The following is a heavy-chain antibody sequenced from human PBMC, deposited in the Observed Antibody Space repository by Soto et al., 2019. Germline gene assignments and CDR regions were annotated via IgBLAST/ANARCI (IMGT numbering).Heavy chain of an antibody. CDR2: INHSGST. J-gene: IGHJ4*02. CDR1: GGSFSGYY. V-gene: IGHV4-34*01. Sequence: QVQLQQWGAGLLKPSETLSLTCAVYGGSFSGYYWSWIRQPPGKGLEWIGEINHSGSTNYNPSLKSRVTLSVDTSKNQFSLKLSSVTAADTAVYYCARSGWYRSRPFDYWGQGTLVTVSS. CDR3: ARSGWYRSRPFDY. D-gene: IGHD6-19*01.